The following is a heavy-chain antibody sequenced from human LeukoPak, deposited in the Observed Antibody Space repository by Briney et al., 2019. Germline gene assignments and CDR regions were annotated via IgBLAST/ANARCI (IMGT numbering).Heavy chain of an antibody. J-gene: IGHJ5*02. V-gene: IGHV1-2*02. Sequence: GASVTVSCKASGYTFTGYYMHWVRQAPGQGLEWMGWINPNSGGTNYAQKFQGRVTMTRDTSISTAYMELSRLRSDDTAVYYCARNPLGYCSSTSCYEGDWFDPWGQGTLVTVSS. CDR3: ARNPLGYCSSTSCYEGDWFDP. D-gene: IGHD2-2*03. CDR2: INPNSGGT. CDR1: GYTFTGYY.